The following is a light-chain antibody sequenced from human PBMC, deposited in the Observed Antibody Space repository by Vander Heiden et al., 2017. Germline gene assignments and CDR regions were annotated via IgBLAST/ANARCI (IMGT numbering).Light chain of an antibody. CDR1: QGIRND. V-gene: IGKV1-17*01. CDR2: AAS. Sequence: DIQMIQSQSSLSASVGDRVTITCRASQGIRNDLGWYQQKPGKAPKRLIYAASSLQSGVPSRFSGSGYGTEFTLTISSRQPEDFASYDCLQHNSYPLYTFGQGTKLEIK. J-gene: IGKJ2*01. CDR3: LQHNSYPLYT.